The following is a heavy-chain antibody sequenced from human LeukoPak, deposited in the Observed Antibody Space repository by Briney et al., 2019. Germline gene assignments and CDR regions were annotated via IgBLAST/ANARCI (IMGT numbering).Heavy chain of an antibody. CDR1: GGSFSGYY. J-gene: IGHJ4*02. CDR3: ARGLSGYYY. D-gene: IGHD3-3*01. V-gene: IGHV4-34*01. CDR2: INHSGST. Sequence: SETLSLTCAVYGGSFSGYYWSWIRQPPRKGLEWIGEINHSGSTNYNPSLKSRVTISVDTSKNQFSLKLSSVTAADTAVYYCARGLSGYYYWGQGTLVTVSS.